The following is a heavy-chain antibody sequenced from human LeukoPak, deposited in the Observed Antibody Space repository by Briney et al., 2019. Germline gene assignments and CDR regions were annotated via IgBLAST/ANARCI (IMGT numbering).Heavy chain of an antibody. CDR2: INSDGSST. CDR1: GFTFSRYW. J-gene: IGHJ6*02. Sequence: RGSLRLSCAPSGFTFSRYWMHRVRQAPGKGLVWVSRINSDGSSTSYADSVKGRFTISRDNAKNTLYLQINSLRAEDTAVYYWARDPGYSYYYCMDVWGQGTTVTVSS. V-gene: IGHV3-74*01. CDR3: ARDPGYSYYYCMDV.